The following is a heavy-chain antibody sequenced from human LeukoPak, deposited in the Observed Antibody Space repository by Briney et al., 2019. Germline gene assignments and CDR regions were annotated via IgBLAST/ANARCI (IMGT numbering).Heavy chain of an antibody. J-gene: IGHJ3*02. Sequence: LSLTCTVSGGSISSSSYYWGWVRQAPGKGLEWVSVISYDGSNKYYADSVKGRFTISRDNSKNTLYLQMNSLRAEDTAVYYCASPNIQLWLSSDAFDIWGQGTMVTVSS. CDR2: ISYDGSNK. D-gene: IGHD5-18*01. CDR1: GGSISSSSYY. V-gene: IGHV3-30*14. CDR3: ASPNIQLWLSSDAFDI.